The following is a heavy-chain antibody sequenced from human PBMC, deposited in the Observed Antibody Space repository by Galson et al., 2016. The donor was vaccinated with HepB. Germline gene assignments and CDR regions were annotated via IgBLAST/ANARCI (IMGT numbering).Heavy chain of an antibody. Sequence: SLRLSCAASGFTFSSYGMHWVRQAPGKGLEWVAVIWYDGSNKCYADSVKGRFTISRDNAKNTLYLQMNSLRAEDTAVYYCARGRIQLWGTCDYWGQGTLVTVSS. CDR1: GFTFSSYG. D-gene: IGHD5-18*01. J-gene: IGHJ4*02. CDR2: IWYDGSNK. CDR3: ARGRIQLWGTCDY. V-gene: IGHV3-33*01.